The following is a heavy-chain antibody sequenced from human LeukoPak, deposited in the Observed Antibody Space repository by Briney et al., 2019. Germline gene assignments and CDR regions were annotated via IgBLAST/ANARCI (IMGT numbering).Heavy chain of an antibody. V-gene: IGHV6-1*01. Sequence: SQTLSLTCAISGDSVSNNSATWIWLRQSPSRGLEWLGRTYYKSKWHSDYAVSVKSRIILNPDTSKNQFSLLLNSVTPEDTAVYFCARGLDTAIASWGQGTLVTVSS. CDR1: GDSVSNNSAT. CDR3: ARGLDTAIAS. J-gene: IGHJ4*02. CDR2: TYYKSKWHS. D-gene: IGHD5-18*01.